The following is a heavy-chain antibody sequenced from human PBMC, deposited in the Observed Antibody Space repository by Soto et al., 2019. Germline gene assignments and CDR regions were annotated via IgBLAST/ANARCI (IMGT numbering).Heavy chain of an antibody. Sequence: QVQLVQSGAEVKKPGASVQVSCKASGYTFTSYAMHWVRQAPGQRLEWMGWINAGNGNTKYSQKFQGRVTITRDTSASTAYMELSILRAEDTAVYYCARSIVVVTALDYWGQGTLVTVSS. D-gene: IGHD2-21*02. J-gene: IGHJ4*02. CDR3: ARSIVVVTALDY. V-gene: IGHV1-3*01. CDR2: INAGNGNT. CDR1: GYTFTSYA.